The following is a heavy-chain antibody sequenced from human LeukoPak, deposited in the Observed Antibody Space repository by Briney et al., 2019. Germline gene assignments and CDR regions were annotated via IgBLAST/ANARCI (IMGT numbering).Heavy chain of an antibody. D-gene: IGHD1-26*01. CDR2: ISGSGGST. V-gene: IGHV3-23*01. CDR3: AKDRVGAPGY. Sequence: GGSLRLSCAASGFTFSSYSMNWVRQAPGKGLEWVSAISGSGGSTYYADSVEGRFTISRDNSKNTLYLQMNSLRAEDTAVYYCAKDRVGAPGYWGQGTLVTVSS. CDR1: GFTFSSYS. J-gene: IGHJ4*02.